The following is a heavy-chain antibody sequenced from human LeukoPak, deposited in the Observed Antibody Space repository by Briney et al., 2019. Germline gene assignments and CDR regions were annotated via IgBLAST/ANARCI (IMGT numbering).Heavy chain of an antibody. CDR3: AKATQTAGSSSFDY. CDR1: GFTFDDYA. V-gene: IGHV3-9*03. CDR2: ISWNSGSI. Sequence: GGSLRLSCAASGFTFDDYAMHWVRQAPGKGLEWVSGISWNSGSIGYADSVKGRFTISRDNAKNSLYLQMNSLRAEDMALYYCAKATQTAGSSSFDYWGQGTLVTVSS. D-gene: IGHD6-13*01. J-gene: IGHJ4*02.